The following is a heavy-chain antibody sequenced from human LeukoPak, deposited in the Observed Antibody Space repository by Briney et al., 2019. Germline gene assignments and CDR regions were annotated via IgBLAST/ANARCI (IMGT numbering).Heavy chain of an antibody. V-gene: IGHV3-23*01. Sequence: QPGGSLRLACVASGFSFSSHGMSWVRQAPGKGLEWVSGIIGGAGGTYYADSVKGRFTISRDNSKNTLYLQMNSLRAEDTAVYYCARRSGIAVAGAFDYWGQGTMVTVSS. CDR1: GFSFSSHG. CDR2: IIGGAGGT. J-gene: IGHJ4*02. D-gene: IGHD6-19*01. CDR3: ARRSGIAVAGAFDY.